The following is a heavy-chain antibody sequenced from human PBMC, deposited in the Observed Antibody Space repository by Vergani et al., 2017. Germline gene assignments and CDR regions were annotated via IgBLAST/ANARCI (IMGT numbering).Heavy chain of an antibody. CDR3: AKRPNSSGWYWGLGGGPLPGELVPA. J-gene: IGHJ5*02. CDR2: IIPIFGIA. D-gene: IGHD6-19*01. V-gene: IGHV1-69*17. CDR1: GGTFSSYA. Sequence: QVQLVQSGAEVKKPGSSVKVSCKASGGTFSSYAISWVRQAPGQGLEWMGGIIPIFGIANYAQKFQGRVTITADKSTSTAYMELSSLRSEDTAVYYCAKRPNSSGWYWGLGGGPLPGELVPAWGQGTLVTVSS.